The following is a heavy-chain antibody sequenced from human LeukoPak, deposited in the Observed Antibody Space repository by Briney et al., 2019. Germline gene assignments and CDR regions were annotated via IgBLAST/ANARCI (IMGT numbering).Heavy chain of an antibody. D-gene: IGHD4-11*01. CDR3: ARLSITTALRLYSFDY. V-gene: IGHV5-51*01. CDR2: FYPGASNT. Sequence: GDPLKISGKGSGYSFTNYWLGWVRQILGKGLGWMGIFYPGASNTRYNPSFQGQVTFSADKSVNTAYLQWSSLRASDTAIYYCARLSITTALRLYSFDYWGQGTLVTVPS. CDR1: GYSFTNYW. J-gene: IGHJ4*02.